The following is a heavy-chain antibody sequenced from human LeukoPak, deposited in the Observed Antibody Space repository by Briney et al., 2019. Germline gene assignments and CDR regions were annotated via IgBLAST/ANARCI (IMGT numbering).Heavy chain of an antibody. V-gene: IGHV3-30*02. CDR1: GFTFSSYG. D-gene: IGHD3-10*01. CDR3: AKSGPITMVRGVTYYFDY. J-gene: IGHJ4*02. Sequence: GGSLRLSCAASGFTFSSYGVHWVRQAPGKGLEWVAFIRYDGSNKYYADSVKGRFTISRDNSKNTLYLQMNSLRAEDTALYYCAKSGPITMVRGVTYYFDYWGQGTLVTVSS. CDR2: IRYDGSNK.